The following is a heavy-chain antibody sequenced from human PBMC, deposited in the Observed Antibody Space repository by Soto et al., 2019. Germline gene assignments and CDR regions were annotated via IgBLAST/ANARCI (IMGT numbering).Heavy chain of an antibody. CDR3: ARDRPVRTTVTTIFYYYYGMDV. J-gene: IGHJ6*02. V-gene: IGHV4-31*03. Sequence: QVQLQESGPGLVKPSQTLSLTCTVSGGSISSGGYYWSWIRQHPGKGLEWIGYIYYSGSTYYNPSLKIRVTISVDTSKNQFSLKLSSVTAADTAVYYCARDRPVRTTVTTIFYYYYGMDVWGQGTTVTVSS. D-gene: IGHD4-17*01. CDR1: GGSISSGGYY. CDR2: IYYSGST.